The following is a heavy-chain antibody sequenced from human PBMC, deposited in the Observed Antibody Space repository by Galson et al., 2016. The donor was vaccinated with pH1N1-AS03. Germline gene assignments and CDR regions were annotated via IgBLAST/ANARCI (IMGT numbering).Heavy chain of an antibody. V-gene: IGHV3-64*02. CDR1: GFIFSNHG. CDR3: ERAGGY. CDR2: ISSDGGST. Sequence: SLRLSCAASGFIFSNHGMHWARQAPGKGPEFVARISSDGGSTYYADSVKARFTISRDNSKNTLYLQMDSLRVEDTAVYYCERAGGYWGQGTLVTFSS. J-gene: IGHJ4*02.